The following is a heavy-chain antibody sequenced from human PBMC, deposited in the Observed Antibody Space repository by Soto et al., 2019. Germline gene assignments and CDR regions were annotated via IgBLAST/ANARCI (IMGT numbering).Heavy chain of an antibody. Sequence: QVQLQESAPGLVKPSRTLSLPSPVPGAPINGVNSSGIWLAQPPGRGLEWIGYIYDSETTYYNPSLKSRVTISVATSKNQFSLKLNSVTAADTAVYYCARDRQSEIVAMLASNGMDVWGQGTTVIVSS. CDR2: IYDSETT. J-gene: IGHJ6*02. D-gene: IGHD5-12*01. CDR3: ARDRQSEIVAMLASNGMDV. V-gene: IGHV4-30-4*01. CDR1: GAPINGVNSS.